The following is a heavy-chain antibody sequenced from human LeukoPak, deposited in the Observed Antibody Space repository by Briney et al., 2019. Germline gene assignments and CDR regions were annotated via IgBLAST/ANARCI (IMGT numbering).Heavy chain of an antibody. CDR2: INPNSGGT. D-gene: IGHD2-2*01. V-gene: IGHV1-2*04. CDR1: GHTFTGYY. Sequence: ASVELSCKASGHTFTGYYMHWVRQAPGQGLVWRGWINPNSGGTEYAQKFQGWVTMTRDTSISTVYMELSRLRCDDTAVYYCARDYFSRTSCSVHAFDIWGQGAMVTVSS. J-gene: IGHJ3*02. CDR3: ARDYFSRTSCSVHAFDI.